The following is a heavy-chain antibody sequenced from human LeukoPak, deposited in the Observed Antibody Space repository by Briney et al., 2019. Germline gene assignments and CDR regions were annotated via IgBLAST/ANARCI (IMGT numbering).Heavy chain of an antibody. D-gene: IGHD2-21*02. V-gene: IGHV3-48*01. J-gene: IGHJ5*02. CDR1: GFTFSSYS. CDR3: AKVLVVTTLRNNWFDP. Sequence: QPGGSLRLSCAASGFTFSSYSMNWVRQAPGKGLEWVSYISSSSSTIYYADSVKGRFTISRDNSKNPLYLQMNRLRAEDTAVYYCAKVLVVTTLRNNWFDPWGQGTLVTVSS. CDR2: ISSSSSTI.